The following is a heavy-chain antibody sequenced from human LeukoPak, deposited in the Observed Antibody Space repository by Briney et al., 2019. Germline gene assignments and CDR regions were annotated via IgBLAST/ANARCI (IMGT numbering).Heavy chain of an antibody. V-gene: IGHV1-18*01. CDR2: ISAYNGNT. J-gene: IGHJ4*02. D-gene: IGHD6-13*01. CDR1: GYTFTSYG. CDR3: ARVSREGYSSSWYDRVDY. Sequence: ASVKVSCKASGYTFTSYGMSWVRQAPGQGLEWMGWISAYNGNTNYAQKLQGRVTMTTDTSTSTAYMELRSLRSDDTAVYYCARVSREGYSSSWYDRVDYWGQGTLVTVSS.